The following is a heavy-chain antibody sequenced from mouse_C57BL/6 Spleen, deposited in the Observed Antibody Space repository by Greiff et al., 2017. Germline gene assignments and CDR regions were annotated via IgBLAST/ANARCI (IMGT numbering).Heavy chain of an antibody. CDR2: ISDGGSYT. V-gene: IGHV5-4*01. J-gene: IGHJ4*01. Sequence: VQLQQSGGGLVKPGGSLKLSCAASGFTFSSYAMSWVRQTPEKRLEWVATISDGGSYTYYPDNVKGRFTISRDNAKNNLYLQMSHLKSEDTAMYYCARDLRAMDYWGQGTSVTVSS. CDR1: GFTFSSYA. CDR3: ARDLRAMDY. D-gene: IGHD6-1*01.